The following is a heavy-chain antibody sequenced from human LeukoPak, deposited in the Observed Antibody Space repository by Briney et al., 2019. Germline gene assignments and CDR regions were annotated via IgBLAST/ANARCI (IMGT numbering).Heavy chain of an antibody. D-gene: IGHD6-6*01. CDR3: ARAYSSSEVGSNY. V-gene: IGHV4-59*01. CDR2: IYYSGST. J-gene: IGHJ4*02. CDR1: GGSISSYY. Sequence: SETLSLTCTVSGGSISSYYWSWIRQPPGKGLEWIGYIYYSGSTNYNPSLKSRVTISVDTSKNQFSLKLSSVTAADTAVYYCARAYSSSEVGSNYWGQGTLVTVSS.